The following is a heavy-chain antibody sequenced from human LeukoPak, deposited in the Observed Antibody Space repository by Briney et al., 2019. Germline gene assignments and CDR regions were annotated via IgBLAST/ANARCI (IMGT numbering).Heavy chain of an antibody. V-gene: IGHV3-23*01. D-gene: IGHD3-22*01. CDR1: GFRFSDFT. J-gene: IGHJ4*02. Sequence: GGSLRLSCEASGFRFSDFTMTWVRQAPGKGPEWVSAIGGRGGSTYYADSVGGRFTISRDNSKNTLYLQMNSLRAEDTAVYYCARGSQEDYYDSSGYLGLDYWGQGTLVTVSP. CDR3: ARGSQEDYYDSSGYLGLDY. CDR2: IGGRGGST.